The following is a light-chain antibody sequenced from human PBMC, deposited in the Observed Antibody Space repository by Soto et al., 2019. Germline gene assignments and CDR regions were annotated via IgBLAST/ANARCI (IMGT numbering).Light chain of an antibody. V-gene: IGKV1-5*01. CDR2: DAS. CDR3: QQYNAYST. J-gene: IGKJ1*01. CDR1: QSINSW. Sequence: DIQMTQSPSTLSASVGDRVTITCRASQSINSWLAWYQQRPGKAPNLLIYDASTLERGVPSRFSGSGSGTEFTLTISSLQPDDFATYYCQQYNAYSTFAQGTKVEIK.